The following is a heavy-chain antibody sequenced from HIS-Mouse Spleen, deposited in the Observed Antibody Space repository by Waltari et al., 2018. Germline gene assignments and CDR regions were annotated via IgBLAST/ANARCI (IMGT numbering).Heavy chain of an antibody. D-gene: IGHD6-13*01. CDR1: GGSISSSSYY. CDR3: AREIPYSSSWYDWYFDL. J-gene: IGHJ2*01. V-gene: IGHV4-39*07. Sequence: QLQLQESGPGLVKPSETLSLTCTVSGGSISSSSYYWGWIRQPPGKGLEWIGSMYYRGSTYSNPSLKSRVTISVDTSKNQFSLRLGAVTAADTAVYYCAREIPYSSSWYDWYFDLWGRGTLVTVSS. CDR2: MYYRGST.